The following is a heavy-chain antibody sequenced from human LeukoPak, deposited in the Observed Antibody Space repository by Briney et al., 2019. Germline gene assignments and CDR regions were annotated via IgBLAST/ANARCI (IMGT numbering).Heavy chain of an antibody. Sequence: GGSLRLSCAASRFNFNAHWMTWVRQAPGKGLEWVSYISSSGSTIYYADSVKGRFTISRDNAKNSLYLQMNSLRAEDTAVYYCARLYYDFWSGYYLDYWGQGTLVTVSS. CDR2: ISSSGSTI. V-gene: IGHV3-11*04. CDR1: RFNFNAHW. D-gene: IGHD3-3*01. J-gene: IGHJ4*02. CDR3: ARLYYDFWSGYYLDY.